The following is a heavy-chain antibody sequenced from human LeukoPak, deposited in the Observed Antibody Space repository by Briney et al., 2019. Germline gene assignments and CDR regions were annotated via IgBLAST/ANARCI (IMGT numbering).Heavy chain of an antibody. J-gene: IGHJ5*02. CDR3: ARGLFDP. CDR1: GGSFSGYY. Sequence: PSETLSLTCADYGGSFSGYYWSWIRQPPGKGLEWIGEINHSGSTNYNPSLKSRVTISVDTSKNQFSLKLSSVTAADTAVYYCARGLFDPWGQGTLVTVSS. CDR2: INHSGST. V-gene: IGHV4-34*01.